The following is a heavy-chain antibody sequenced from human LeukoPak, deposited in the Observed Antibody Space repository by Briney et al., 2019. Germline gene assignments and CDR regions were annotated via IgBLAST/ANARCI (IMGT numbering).Heavy chain of an antibody. D-gene: IGHD3-22*01. J-gene: IGHJ4*02. Sequence: SETLSLTCTVSGGSISSHYWSWIRQPPGKGLEWIGYIYYSGSTNYNPSLKSRVTISVDTSKNQFSLKLSSVTAADTAVYYCASRTISGFLDNWGQGTLVAVSS. CDR1: GGSISSHY. CDR3: ASRTISGFLDN. CDR2: IYYSGST. V-gene: IGHV4-59*11.